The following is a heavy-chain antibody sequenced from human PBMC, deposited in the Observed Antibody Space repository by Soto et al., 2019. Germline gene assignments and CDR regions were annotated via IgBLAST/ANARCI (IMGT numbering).Heavy chain of an antibody. J-gene: IGHJ4*02. D-gene: IGHD4-17*01. CDR2: IYYGGST. Sequence: SETLSLTCTVSGGSISPYYWSWIRQPPGKGLEWVGYIYYGGSTSYNPSLKSRVTISRDMSTSTAYMELSSLRPEDTAVYYCAADVGGYIYGLARHWGPGTLVTVSS. CDR3: AADVGGYIYGLARH. CDR1: GGSISPYY. V-gene: IGHV4-59*12.